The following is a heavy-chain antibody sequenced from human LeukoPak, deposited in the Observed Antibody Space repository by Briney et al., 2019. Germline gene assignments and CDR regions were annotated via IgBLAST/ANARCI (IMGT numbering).Heavy chain of an antibody. CDR2: INHSGST. V-gene: IGHV4-34*01. CDR1: GGSFSGYY. Sequence: SETLSLTCAVYGGSFSGYYWSWIRQPPGKGLEWIGEINHSGSTNYNPSLKSRVTISVDTSKNQFSLKLSSVTAADTAVYYCARVGPSSTSCYYWGQGTLVTVSS. D-gene: IGHD2-2*01. CDR3: ARVGPSSTSCYY. J-gene: IGHJ4*02.